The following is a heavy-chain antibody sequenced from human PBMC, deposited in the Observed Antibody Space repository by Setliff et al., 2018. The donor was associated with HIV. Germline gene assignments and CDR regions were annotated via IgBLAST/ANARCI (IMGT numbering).Heavy chain of an antibody. Sequence: GGSLRLSCVASGLPFYNYWMTWLRRAPGRGLEWVANIKQDGSDMHYIESVKGRFTIFRDNAKNSVFLQMNSLRAGDTGVYYCATRTGFYNSHWYDYWGQGTMVTVS. D-gene: IGHD6-13*01. V-gene: IGHV3-7*01. CDR3: ATRTGFYNSHWYDY. CDR2: IKQDGSDM. J-gene: IGHJ4*02. CDR1: GLPFYNYW.